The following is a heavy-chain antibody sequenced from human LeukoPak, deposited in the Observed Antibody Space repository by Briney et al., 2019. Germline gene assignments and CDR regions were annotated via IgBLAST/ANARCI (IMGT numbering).Heavy chain of an antibody. V-gene: IGHV1-8*03. CDR3: ARALGPAGYRWWFDP. J-gene: IGHJ5*02. Sequence: ASVKVSCKASGYTFTSYGISWVRQAPGQGLEWMGLINPGGDNTNYAQNFQGRVTITRNPSISTAYMEMSSLRYEDTAVYYCARALGPAGYRWWFDPWGQGTLITVSS. CDR2: INPGGDNT. D-gene: IGHD2-2*01. CDR1: GYTFTSYG.